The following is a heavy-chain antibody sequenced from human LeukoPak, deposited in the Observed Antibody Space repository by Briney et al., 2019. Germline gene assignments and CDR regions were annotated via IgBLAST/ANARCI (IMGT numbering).Heavy chain of an antibody. CDR2: IYTSGST. V-gene: IGHV4-4*07. CDR3: ARGADFWSGYPAPYYYYMDV. Sequence: SETLSLTCTVSGGSISSYYWSWIRQPAGKGLEWIGRIYTSGSTNYNPSLKSRVTMSVDTSKNRFSLKLSSVTAADTAVYYCARGADFWSGYPAPYYYYMDVWGKGTTVTVSS. J-gene: IGHJ6*03. D-gene: IGHD3-3*01. CDR1: GGSISSYY.